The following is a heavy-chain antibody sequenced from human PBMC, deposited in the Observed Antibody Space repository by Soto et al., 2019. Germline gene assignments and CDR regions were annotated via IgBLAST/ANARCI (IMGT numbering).Heavy chain of an antibody. CDR2: IKSKTDGGTT. Sequence: PGGSLRLSCAASGFTFSNAWMNWVRQAPGKGLEWVGRIKSKTDGGTTDYAAPVKGRFTISRDDSKNTLYLQMNSLKTEDTAVYYCTTDSQYYDFWSGSELDVWGQGTTVTVSS. CDR3: TTDSQYYDFWSGSELDV. J-gene: IGHJ6*02. V-gene: IGHV3-15*07. D-gene: IGHD3-3*01. CDR1: GFTFSNAW.